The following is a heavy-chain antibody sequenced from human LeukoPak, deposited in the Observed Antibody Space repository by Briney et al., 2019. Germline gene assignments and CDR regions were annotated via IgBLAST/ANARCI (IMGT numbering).Heavy chain of an antibody. J-gene: IGHJ4*02. Sequence: GGSLRLSCAASGFTFSSYSMNWVRQAPGKGLEWVSSISSSSSYIYYADSVKGRFTISRDNAKNSLYLQMNSLRVEDTAVYYCARDRVLWFGESREGFDYWGQGTLVTVSS. D-gene: IGHD3-10*01. CDR2: ISSSSSYI. V-gene: IGHV3-21*01. CDR1: GFTFSSYS. CDR3: ARDRVLWFGESREGFDY.